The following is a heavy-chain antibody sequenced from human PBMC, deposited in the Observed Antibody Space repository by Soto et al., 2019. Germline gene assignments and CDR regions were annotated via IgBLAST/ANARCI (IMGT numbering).Heavy chain of an antibody. V-gene: IGHV1-8*01. CDR3: ARDPDRSNWFDP. J-gene: IGHJ5*02. Sequence: GASVKVSCKASGYTFTSYDINWVRQATGQGLEWMGWMNPNRGNTGYAQKFQGRVTMTRNTSISTAYMELSSLRSEDTAVYYCARDPDRSNWFDPWGQGTLVTVSS. CDR2: MNPNRGNT. D-gene: IGHD3-22*01. CDR1: GYTFTSYD.